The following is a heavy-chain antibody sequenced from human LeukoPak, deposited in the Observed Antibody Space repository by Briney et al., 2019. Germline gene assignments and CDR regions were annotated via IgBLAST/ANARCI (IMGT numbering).Heavy chain of an antibody. Sequence: ASVKVSCKASGYTFTSYYMHWVRQAPGQGLEWMGIINPSGGSTSYAQKFQGRVTMTRDTSTSTVYMELSSLRSEDTAVYYCARHEGTIFRPHYYYYGMDVWGQGTTVTVSS. V-gene: IGHV1-46*01. D-gene: IGHD3-3*01. CDR2: INPSGGST. CDR1: GYTFTSYY. CDR3: ARHEGTIFRPHYYYYGMDV. J-gene: IGHJ6*02.